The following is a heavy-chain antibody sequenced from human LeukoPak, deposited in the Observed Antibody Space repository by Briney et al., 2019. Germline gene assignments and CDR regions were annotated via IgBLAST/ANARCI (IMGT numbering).Heavy chain of an antibody. Sequence: GGPLRLSCAASGFTFSNYWVHWVRQGPGHGLVWVSRINGDGSITAYADSVKGRFTISRDSATKTIYLQMNSLRPGDTGVYYCARRAPETVATIDYWGQGTPVTVSS. V-gene: IGHV3-74*01. D-gene: IGHD5-12*01. CDR3: ARRAPETVATIDY. CDR1: GFTFSNYW. CDR2: INGDGSIT. J-gene: IGHJ4*02.